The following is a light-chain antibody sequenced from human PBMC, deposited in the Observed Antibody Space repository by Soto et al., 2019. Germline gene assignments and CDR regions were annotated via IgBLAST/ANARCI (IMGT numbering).Light chain of an antibody. CDR3: SPYRKTTFPHGV. Sequence: QSVLTQPASVSGSPGQSITISCTGTSSDIGADDFVSWYQHHPDKTPKLIIFEVTYRPTGISHRFSASKSGNTASLTISGLEPEDEAFYYCSPYRKTTFPHGVFGGGTKLTVL. CDR2: EVT. CDR1: SSDIGADDF. J-gene: IGLJ3*02. V-gene: IGLV2-14*01.